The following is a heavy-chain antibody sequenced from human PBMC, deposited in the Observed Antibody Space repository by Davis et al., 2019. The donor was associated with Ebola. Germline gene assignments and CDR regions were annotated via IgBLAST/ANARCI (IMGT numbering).Heavy chain of an antibody. CDR1: GDSVSGNSGA. D-gene: IGHD5-12*01. J-gene: IGHJ6*04. CDR3: ARGWLRTGMDV. Sequence: HSQTLSLTCAISGDSVSGNSGAWNWIRQSPSRGLEWLGRTYYKSKWYYDYAVSVEGRITINPDTAKNQLSLQVDSVTPEDTAVYYCARGWLRTGMDVWGKGTTVTVS. CDR2: TYYKSKWYY. V-gene: IGHV6-1*01.